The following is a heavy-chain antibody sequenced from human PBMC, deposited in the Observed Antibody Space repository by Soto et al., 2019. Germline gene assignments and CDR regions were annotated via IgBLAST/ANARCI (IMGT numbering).Heavy chain of an antibody. Sequence: QVQLQESGPGLVKPSETLSLTCTVSGGSISSYYWCWIRLPPGKGLDWIGYIYHSGNTNYNPSLKSRVTISVDTSKNQFSLKLSSVTAADTAVYYCARGKYDSSGYLNWFDPWGQGTLVTVSS. CDR2: IYHSGNT. J-gene: IGHJ5*02. D-gene: IGHD3-22*01. CDR3: ARGKYDSSGYLNWFDP. CDR1: GGSISSYY. V-gene: IGHV4-59*01.